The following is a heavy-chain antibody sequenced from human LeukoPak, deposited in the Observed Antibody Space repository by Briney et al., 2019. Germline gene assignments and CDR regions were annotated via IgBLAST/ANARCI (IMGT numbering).Heavy chain of an antibody. CDR3: ARQLRWDQYYFDY. CDR2: ISAYNGDT. V-gene: IGHV1-18*01. D-gene: IGHD4-23*01. CDR1: GYTFTSYG. Sequence: ASVKVSCKASGYTFTSYGFSWVRQAPGQGLEWMGWISAYNGDTKYALNLQGRVTMTTDTSTSTAYMELRSLRSDDTAVYYCARQLRWDQYYFDYWGQGTQVTVSS. J-gene: IGHJ4*02.